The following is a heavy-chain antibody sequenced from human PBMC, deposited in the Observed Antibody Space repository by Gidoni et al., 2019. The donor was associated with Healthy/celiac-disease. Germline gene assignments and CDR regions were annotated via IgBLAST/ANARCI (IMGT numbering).Heavy chain of an antibody. V-gene: IGHV1-69*06. CDR2: IIPILGTA. J-gene: IGHJ3*02. CDR3: ARDRGYGGKHDAFDI. D-gene: IGHD3-22*01. Sequence: QVQLVQSGAEVKKPGSSVKVSCKASGVTFSSYAISWVRQAPGQGLEWIGGIIPILGTANYAQKFQGRVTITADKSTSTAYMELSSLRSEDTAVYYCARDRGYGGKHDAFDIWGQGTMVTVSS. CDR1: GVTFSSYA.